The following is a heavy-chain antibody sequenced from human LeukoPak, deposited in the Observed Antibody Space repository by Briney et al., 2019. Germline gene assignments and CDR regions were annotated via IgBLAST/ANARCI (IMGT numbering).Heavy chain of an antibody. CDR1: GFTFSAYG. CDR2: IRYDGSNK. CDR3: AKLGNSNPLRLPFDY. V-gene: IGHV3-30*02. J-gene: IGHJ4*02. Sequence: GGSLRLSCAASGFTFSAYGMHWVRQAPGKGLEWVAFIRYDGSNKHYADSVKGRFTISRDNSKNTLYLQMNSLRAEDTAVYYCAKLGNSNPLRLPFDYWGQGTLVTVSS. D-gene: IGHD4-23*01.